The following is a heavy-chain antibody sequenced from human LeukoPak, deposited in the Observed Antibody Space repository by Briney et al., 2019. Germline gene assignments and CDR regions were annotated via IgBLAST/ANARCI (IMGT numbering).Heavy chain of an antibody. CDR1: GFSVSSNY. Sequence: GGSLRLSCAASGFSVSSNYMSWVRQAPGMGLEWVSVIYSGGTTYYADSVKGRFTISRDNSKNMLYLQMNSLRAEDTAVYYCVRQLGGSGSYWGQGTLVTVSS. D-gene: IGHD3-10*01. CDR3: VRQLGGSGSY. V-gene: IGHV3-66*04. J-gene: IGHJ4*02. CDR2: IYSGGTT.